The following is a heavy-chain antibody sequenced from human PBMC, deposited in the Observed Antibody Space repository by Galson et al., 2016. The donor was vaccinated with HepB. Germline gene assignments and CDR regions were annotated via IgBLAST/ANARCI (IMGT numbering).Heavy chain of an antibody. J-gene: IGHJ4*02. CDR3: ARSDSYSSVGNEYY. D-gene: IGHD2-15*01. Sequence: QSGAEVKKPGESLRISCKGSGYTFTNYWINWVRQMPGKGLEWVGRIDPSDSYTNYSPSFQGHVTISADESISTAYLQWSSLKASDTAVYYCARSDSYSSVGNEYYWGQGTLVTVSS. V-gene: IGHV5-10-1*01. CDR1: GYTFTNYW. CDR2: IDPSDSYT.